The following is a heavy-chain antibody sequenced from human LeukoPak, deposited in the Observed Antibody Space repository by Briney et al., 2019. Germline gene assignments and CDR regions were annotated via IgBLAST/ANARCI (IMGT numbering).Heavy chain of an antibody. Sequence: SXTLSLTCTVSGGSISSSSYYWGWIRQPPGKGLEWIGSIYYSGSTYYHPSLKSRVTISVDTSKNQFSLKLSSVTAADTAVYYCARHSSSGYSYWGQGTLVTVSS. CDR3: ARHSSSGYSY. CDR2: IYYSGST. CDR1: GGSISSSSYY. D-gene: IGHD3-22*01. J-gene: IGHJ4*02. V-gene: IGHV4-39*01.